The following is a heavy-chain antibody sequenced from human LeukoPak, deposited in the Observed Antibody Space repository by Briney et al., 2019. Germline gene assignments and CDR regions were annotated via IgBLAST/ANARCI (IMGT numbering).Heavy chain of an antibody. J-gene: IGHJ4*02. CDR2: IYYSGST. V-gene: IGHV4-39*07. Sequence: SETLSLTRTVSGGSIRNYYWSWIRQPPGKGLEWIGSIYYSGSTYYNPSLKSRVTISVDTSKNQFSLKLSSVTAADTAVYYCARARPSDYYDCFDYWGQGTLVTVSS. CDR3: ARARPSDYYDCFDY. D-gene: IGHD3-9*01. CDR1: GGSIRNYY.